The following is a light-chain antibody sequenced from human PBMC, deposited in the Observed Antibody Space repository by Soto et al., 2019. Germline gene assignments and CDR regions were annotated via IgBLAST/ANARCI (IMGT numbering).Light chain of an antibody. J-gene: IGLJ1*01. V-gene: IGLV2-8*01. CDR1: SSDVGGYNY. CDR2: EVT. Sequence: QSALTQPPSASGSPGQSVTISCTGTSSDVGGYNYVSWYQQHPGKAPKLIIYEVTKRPSGVPDRFSGSKSGNTASLNVSGLQAEDEADYYCSSYAGTAYVFGTGTKLTVL. CDR3: SSYAGTAYV.